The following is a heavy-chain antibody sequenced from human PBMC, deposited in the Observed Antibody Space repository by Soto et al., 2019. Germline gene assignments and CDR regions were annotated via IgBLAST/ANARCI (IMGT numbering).Heavy chain of an antibody. CDR2: IGTSGATT. V-gene: IGHV3-23*01. CDR3: AKLRTNYGSDF. J-gene: IGHJ4*02. CDR1: GLTFTNYG. Sequence: EVQLLESGGGLVQPGGSLRLSCAASGLTFTNYGMSWVRQAPGKGLEWVSSIGTSGATTYYADSVKGRFTISRDNSKNTLSLQMNSLRVEDTAVYYCAKLRTNYGSDFWGQGTLVAVAS. D-gene: IGHD4-17*01.